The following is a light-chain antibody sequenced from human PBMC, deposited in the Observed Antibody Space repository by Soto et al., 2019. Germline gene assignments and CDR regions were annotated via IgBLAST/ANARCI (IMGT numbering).Light chain of an antibody. CDR1: QSIRHY. CDR2: GAS. J-gene: IGKJ1*01. V-gene: IGKV1-5*01. Sequence: DIQMTQSPPTLSASVGDRVTITCRASQSIRHYLAWYQQMPGKAPKLLIYGASTLQSGVPSRFSGSGSGTEFTLTISSLQPDDFGTYFCQHHNSYSQTFGLGTKVDIK. CDR3: QHHNSYSQT.